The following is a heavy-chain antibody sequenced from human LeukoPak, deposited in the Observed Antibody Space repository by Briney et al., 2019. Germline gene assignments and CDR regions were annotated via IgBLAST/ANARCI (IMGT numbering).Heavy chain of an antibody. Sequence: ASVKVSCKASGGTFTSYTISWVRQAPGQGLEWMGRIIPILGIANYAQKFQGRVTITADQSTSTGYMELSSLRSEDTAVYYCATYCSSSSCPGHFDYWGQETLVSVSS. D-gene: IGHD2-2*01. J-gene: IGHJ4*02. CDR1: GGTFTSYT. CDR3: ATYCSSSSCPGHFDY. CDR2: IIPILGIA. V-gene: IGHV1-69*02.